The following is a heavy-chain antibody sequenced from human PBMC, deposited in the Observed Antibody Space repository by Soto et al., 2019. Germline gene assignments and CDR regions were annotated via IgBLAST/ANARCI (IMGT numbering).Heavy chain of an antibody. V-gene: IGHV3-33*01. CDR2: IWYDGSNK. CDR3: ARGVLAAPLGMDV. CDR1: GFTFSSYG. D-gene: IGHD3-10*01. Sequence: QVQLVESGGGVVQPGRSLRLSCAASGFTFSSYGMHWVRQAPGKGLEWVAVIWYDGSNKYYADSVKGRFTISRDNXKNTLYLQMNSLRAEDTAVYYCARGVLAAPLGMDVWGQGTTVTVSS. J-gene: IGHJ6*02.